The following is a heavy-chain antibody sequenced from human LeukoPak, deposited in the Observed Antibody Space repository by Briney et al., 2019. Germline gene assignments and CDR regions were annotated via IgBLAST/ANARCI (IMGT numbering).Heavy chain of an antibody. CDR3: AREGQQPDHVSFDY. CDR2: INPNSGGT. CDR1: GYTFTGYC. Sequence: GASVKVSCKASGYTFTGYCIHWVRQAPGQGLEWMGWINPNSGGTNYAQKFQGRVTMTMDTFISTAYMELSRLRSDGTAVYYCAREGQQPDHVSFDYWGQGTLVTVSS. V-gene: IGHV1-2*02. J-gene: IGHJ4*02. D-gene: IGHD6-13*01.